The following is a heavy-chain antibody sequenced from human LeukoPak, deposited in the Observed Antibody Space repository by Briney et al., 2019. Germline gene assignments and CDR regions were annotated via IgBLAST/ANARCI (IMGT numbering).Heavy chain of an antibody. D-gene: IGHD3-10*01. V-gene: IGHV4-34*01. CDR2: INHSGST. Sequence: PSETLSLTCAVYGGSFSGYYWSWIRQPPGKGLEWIGEINHSGSTNYNPSLKSRVTISVDTSKNQFSLKLSSVTAADTAVYYCASLRGYYYYYYMDVWGKGTTVTVSS. CDR1: GGSFSGYY. CDR3: ASLRGYYYYYYMDV. J-gene: IGHJ6*03.